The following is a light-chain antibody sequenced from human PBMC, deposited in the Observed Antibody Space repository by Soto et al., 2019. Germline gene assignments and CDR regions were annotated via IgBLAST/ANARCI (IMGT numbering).Light chain of an antibody. CDR1: QSVSSSY. Sequence: EIVLTQSPGTLSLSPGERATLSCRASQSVSSSYLAWYQQKPGQAPRLLIYGASSRATGIPDRFSGSGSGTDFTLTISRLEPEDFAVYYCQQYGSSPQTFGQWTQLEIK. J-gene: IGKJ2*01. CDR3: QQYGSSPQT. V-gene: IGKV3-20*01. CDR2: GAS.